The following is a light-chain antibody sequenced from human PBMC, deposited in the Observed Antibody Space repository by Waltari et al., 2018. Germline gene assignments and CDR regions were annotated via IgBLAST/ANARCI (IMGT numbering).Light chain of an antibody. CDR3: QQYNNWPLT. J-gene: IGKJ4*01. V-gene: IGKV3-15*01. CDR1: QSVGSD. Sequence: EIVMTQSPATLSVSPGDRAAVTCRASQSVGSDLAWYQQTPGQAPRLLIYGASTRAAGIPARFSGSGSGTEFTLTITSLQSEDFAVYFCQQYNNWPLTFGGGAQVEIK. CDR2: GAS.